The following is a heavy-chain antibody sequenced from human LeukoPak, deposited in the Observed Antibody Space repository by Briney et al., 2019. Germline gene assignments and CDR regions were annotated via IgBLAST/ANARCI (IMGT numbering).Heavy chain of an antibody. CDR1: GGSISSNNW. V-gene: IGHV4-4*02. CDR2: IYHSGST. Sequence: SETLSLTCAVSGGSISSNNWWSWVRQPPGKGLAWIGEIYHSGSTNYNPSLKSRVTISVDTSKNQFSLKLSSVTAADTAVYYCASLSSGYYSSFDYWGQGTLVTVSS. J-gene: IGHJ4*02. CDR3: ASLSSGYYSSFDY. D-gene: IGHD3-22*01.